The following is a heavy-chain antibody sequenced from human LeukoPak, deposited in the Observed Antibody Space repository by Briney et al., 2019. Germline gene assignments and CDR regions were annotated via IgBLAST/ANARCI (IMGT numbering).Heavy chain of an antibody. J-gene: IGHJ4*02. V-gene: IGHV1-2*02. CDR1: GYTFSGYY. CDR3: ATGTWMQLWLLDY. D-gene: IGHD5-18*01. Sequence: ASVKVSCKASGYTFSGYYMRWVRQAPGQGLEWMGWINPDSGDTNYAQKFQGRVTMTRDMSITTAYMELFSLRPDDTAVYYCATGTWMQLWLLDYWGQGTLVTVSS. CDR2: INPDSGDT.